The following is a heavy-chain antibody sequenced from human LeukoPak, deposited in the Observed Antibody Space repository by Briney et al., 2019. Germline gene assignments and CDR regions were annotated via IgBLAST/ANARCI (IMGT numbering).Heavy chain of an antibody. J-gene: IGHJ4*02. CDR3: ARDVGYCSGGSCYNRLDY. V-gene: IGHV3-30*04. CDR2: IPYDGSNK. CDR1: GFTFSSYA. D-gene: IGHD2-15*01. Sequence: PGGSLRLSCAASGFTFSSYAMHWVRQAPGKGLEWVAVIPYDGSNKYYADSVKGRFTISRDNSKNTLYLQMNSLRAEDTAVYYCARDVGYCSGGSCYNRLDYWGQGTLVTVSS.